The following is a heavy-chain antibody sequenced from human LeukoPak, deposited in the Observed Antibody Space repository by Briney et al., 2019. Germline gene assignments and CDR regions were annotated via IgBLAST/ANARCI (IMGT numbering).Heavy chain of an antibody. CDR1: GGSFSGYY. Sequence: PSETLSLTCAVHGGSFSGYYWSWIRPPPGKGLEWIGEINHRGSTNYNPSLKSPVTISVDTPKNQFSLKLSSVTAADTAVYYCARRGLVPAAMVWFDPWGQGTLVTVSS. CDR2: INHRGST. CDR3: ARRGLVPAAMVWFDP. V-gene: IGHV4-34*01. J-gene: IGHJ5*02. D-gene: IGHD2-2*01.